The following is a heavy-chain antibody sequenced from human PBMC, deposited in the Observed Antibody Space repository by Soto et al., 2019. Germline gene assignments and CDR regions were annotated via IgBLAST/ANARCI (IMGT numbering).Heavy chain of an antibody. CDR1: GFTFSSYA. Sequence: PGGSLRLSCAASGFTFSSYAMSWVRQAPGKGLEWVSAISSGGDSTYYADSVKGRFTISRDNAKNSVFLQMNNLRDDDTAVYYCARDLRFSITNYFDFWGRGTLVTVS. V-gene: IGHV3-23*01. D-gene: IGHD3-10*01. CDR2: ISSGGDST. CDR3: ARDLRFSITNYFDF. J-gene: IGHJ4*02.